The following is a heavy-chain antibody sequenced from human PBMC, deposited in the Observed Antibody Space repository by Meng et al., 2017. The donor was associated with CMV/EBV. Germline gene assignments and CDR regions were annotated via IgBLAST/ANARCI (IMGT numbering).Heavy chain of an antibody. CDR2: ISYDGSNK. V-gene: IGHV3-30*04. J-gene: IGHJ4*02. D-gene: IGHD6-13*01. CDR1: GFTFRSSA. Sequence: SGFTFRSSAMHWVRQAPGTGLEWVAVISYDGSNKYYADSVKGRFTISRDNSKTTLYLQMNSLRAEDTAVYYCASMGGIIAAAGTGYYWGQGTLVTVSS. CDR3: ASMGGIIAAAGTGYY.